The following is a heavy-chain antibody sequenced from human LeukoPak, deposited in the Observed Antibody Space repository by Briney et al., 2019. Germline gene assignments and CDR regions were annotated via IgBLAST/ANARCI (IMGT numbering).Heavy chain of an antibody. CDR2: ISGSGSGGST. Sequence: GGSLRLSCAASGFTFGSSAMSWVRQAPGKGLEWVSNISGSGSGGSTYYADSAKGRFTISRDNSKNTLYLQMNSLRAEDTAVYYCAKSGYNRFDYWGQGTLVTVSS. CDR1: GFTFGSSA. J-gene: IGHJ4*02. V-gene: IGHV3-23*01. D-gene: IGHD5-24*01. CDR3: AKSGYNRFDY.